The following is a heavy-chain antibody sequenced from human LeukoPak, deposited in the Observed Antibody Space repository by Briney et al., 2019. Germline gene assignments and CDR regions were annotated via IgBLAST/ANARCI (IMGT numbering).Heavy chain of an antibody. V-gene: IGHV3-66*01. CDR1: GFTVSSNY. CDR2: IYSGGST. CDR3: ARDLAVAGTRTFDY. J-gene: IGHJ4*02. D-gene: IGHD6-19*01. Sequence: GGSLRLSCAASGFTVSSNYMSWVRQAPGKGLEWVSVIYSGGSTYYADSVKGRFTISRDNSKNTLHLQMNSLRPEDTAVYYCARDLAVAGTRTFDYWGQGTLVTVSS.